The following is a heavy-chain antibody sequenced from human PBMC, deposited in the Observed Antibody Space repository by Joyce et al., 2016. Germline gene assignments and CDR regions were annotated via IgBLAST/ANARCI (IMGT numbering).Heavy chain of an antibody. D-gene: IGHD6-19*01. V-gene: IGHV3-48*01. J-gene: IGHJ3*02. CDR1: GFTFSSYS. CDR3: ARDPGYTTGWYALDI. CDR2: MSTAGGAI. Sequence: EVQLVESGGGLVHPGGTLRLSCAASGFTFSSYSMNWVRQAPGKGLEWVSYMSTAGGAIYYADSVMGRFTISRDNAKNSLYLQMNSLRAEDTAVYYCARDPGYTTGWYALDIWGHGTMVTVSS.